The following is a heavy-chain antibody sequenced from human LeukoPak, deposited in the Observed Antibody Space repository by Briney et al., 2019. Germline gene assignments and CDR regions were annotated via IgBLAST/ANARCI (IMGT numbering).Heavy chain of an antibody. CDR2: IYYSGST. CDR1: GGSICSSSYY. CDR3: ARRAIVGATRYEGNDY. J-gene: IGHJ4*02. D-gene: IGHD1-26*01. V-gene: IGHV4-39*01. Sequence: SETLSLTCTVSGGSICSSSYYWGWIRQPPGKGLEWIGSIYYSGSTYYNPSLKSRVTISVDTSKNQFSLKLSSVTAADTAVYYCARRAIVGATRYEGNDYWGQGTLVTVSS.